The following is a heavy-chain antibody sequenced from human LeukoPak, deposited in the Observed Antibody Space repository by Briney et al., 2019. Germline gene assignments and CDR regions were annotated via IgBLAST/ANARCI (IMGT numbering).Heavy chain of an antibody. V-gene: IGHV4-59*08. CDR3: ARHISLIGRSFDY. CDR1: GGSISSYY. CDR2: IYYSGST. J-gene: IGHJ4*02. Sequence: PSETLSLTCTVSGGSISSYYWSWIRQPPGKGLEWIGYIYYSGSTNYNPSLKSRVTISVDTSKNQFSLKLSSVTAADTAVYYCARHISLIGRSFDYWGQGTLVTVSS. D-gene: IGHD1-26*01.